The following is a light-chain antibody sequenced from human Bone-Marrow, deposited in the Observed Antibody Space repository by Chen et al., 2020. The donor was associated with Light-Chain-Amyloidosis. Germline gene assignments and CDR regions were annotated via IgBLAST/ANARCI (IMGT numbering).Light chain of an antibody. V-gene: IGLV2-14*01. CDR3: SSYTSTGTYV. J-gene: IGLJ1*01. Sequence: QSARTQPASVSGSPGQSITISCTGSSVDVGGYKYVSGYRHHPGKAPKLMIYEVSNRPSGVSNRFSGSKSGNTASLTISGLQTEDEADYYCSSYTSTGTYVFGTGTKVTVL. CDR1: SVDVGGYKY. CDR2: EVS.